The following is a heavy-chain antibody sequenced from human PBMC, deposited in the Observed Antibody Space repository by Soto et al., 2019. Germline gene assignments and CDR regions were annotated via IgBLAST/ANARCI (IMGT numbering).Heavy chain of an antibody. J-gene: IGHJ4*02. V-gene: IGHV3-30*03. CDR3: ARWGTTGGLDF. CDR1: GFTFRSFV. D-gene: IGHD3-16*01. Sequence: QVQLVESGGGVVQPGTSLRLSCVGSGFTFRSFVIHWVRQAPGKGLEWVALTSYDGSNAYYGDSVKGRFTISRDNSKNKVDLQMDSLRLEDTALYYCARWGTTGGLDFWGQGTLVSVSS. CDR2: TSYDGSNA.